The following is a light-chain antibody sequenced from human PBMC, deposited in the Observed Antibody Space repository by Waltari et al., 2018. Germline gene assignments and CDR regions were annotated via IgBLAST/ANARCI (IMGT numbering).Light chain of an antibody. CDR1: SSNIGSNY. J-gene: IGLJ3*02. CDR3: ASWDDSLSGLWV. V-gene: IGLV1-47*01. Sequence: QSVLTQPPSASGTPGQRVTIPCSGSSSNIGSNYVYWYQQLPGTAPKLLIYRDNQRPSGVPDRVSGSKSGTSASLAISGLRSEDEADYYCASWDDSLSGLWVFGGGTKLTVL. CDR2: RDN.